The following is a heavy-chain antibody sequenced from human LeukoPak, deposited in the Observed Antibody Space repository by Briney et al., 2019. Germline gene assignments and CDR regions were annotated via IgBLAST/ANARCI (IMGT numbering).Heavy chain of an antibody. CDR3: ATDALVGATVPPWAFDI. D-gene: IGHD1-26*01. V-gene: IGHV1-24*01. CDR1: GYTLTELS. Sequence: ASVKVSCKVSGYTLTELSMHWVRQAPGKGLEWMGGFDPEDGETIYAQKFQGRVTMTEDTSTDTAYMELSSLRSEDTAVYYCATDALVGATVPPWAFDIWGQGTMVTASS. CDR2: FDPEDGET. J-gene: IGHJ3*02.